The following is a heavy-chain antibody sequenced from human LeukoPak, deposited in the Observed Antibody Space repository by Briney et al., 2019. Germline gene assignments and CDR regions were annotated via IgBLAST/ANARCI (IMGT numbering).Heavy chain of an antibody. D-gene: IGHD3-10*01. CDR3: ARDWLHYSGSNYYYMDV. CDR1: GYTFISYY. CDR2: INPSGGST. Sequence: GASVKVSCKASGYTFISYYMHWVRQAPGQGLEWMGIINPSGGSTTYAQKLQGRLTMTRDTSTSTVYMELSSLRSEDTAVYYCARDWLHYSGSNYYYMDVWGKGTTVTVSS. V-gene: IGHV1-46*03. J-gene: IGHJ6*03.